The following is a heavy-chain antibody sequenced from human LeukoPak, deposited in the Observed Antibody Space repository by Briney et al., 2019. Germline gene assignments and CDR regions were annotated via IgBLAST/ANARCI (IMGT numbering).Heavy chain of an antibody. D-gene: IGHD3-22*01. J-gene: IGHJ4*02. V-gene: IGHV4-59*01. CDR1: GDSISSYY. CDR3: ARYVSSGLDY. Sequence: KPSETLSLTCTVSGDSISSYYWSWIRQPPGKGLEWIGYISYSGSPNYNPSLKSRVTISADTSKNQFSLKLSSVTAADTAVYYCARYVSSGLDYWGQGTLVTVSS. CDR2: ISYSGSP.